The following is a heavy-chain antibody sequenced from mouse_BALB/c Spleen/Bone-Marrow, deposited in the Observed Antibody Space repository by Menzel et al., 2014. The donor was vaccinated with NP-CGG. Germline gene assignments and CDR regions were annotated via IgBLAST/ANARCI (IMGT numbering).Heavy chain of an antibody. Sequence: EVKVVESGGGLVKPGGSLKLSCAASGFTFSSYTMSWVRQTPEKRLEWVATISSGGSYTYYPDSVKGRFTISRDNAKNTLYPQMSSLKSEDTAMYYCTRDQTGYFAYWGQGTLVTVSA. J-gene: IGHJ3*01. D-gene: IGHD4-1*01. V-gene: IGHV5-6-4*01. CDR2: ISSGGSYT. CDR3: TRDQTGYFAY. CDR1: GFTFSSYT.